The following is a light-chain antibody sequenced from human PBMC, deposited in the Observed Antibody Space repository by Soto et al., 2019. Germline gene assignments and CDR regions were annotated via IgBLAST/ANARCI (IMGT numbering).Light chain of an antibody. Sequence: IQMTQSPSTLSASVGDRVTITGRASQSISGWVAWYQQKPGKAPKLLIYDASSLESGVPSRFSGSGSGTEFTLTISSLQHDDFATCYCQQYNSSPWTFRKGTKVEIK. J-gene: IGKJ1*01. V-gene: IGKV1-5*01. CDR1: QSISGW. CDR3: QQYNSSPWT. CDR2: DAS.